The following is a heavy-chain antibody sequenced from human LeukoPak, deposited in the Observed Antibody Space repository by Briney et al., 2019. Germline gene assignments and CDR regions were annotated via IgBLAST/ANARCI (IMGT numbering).Heavy chain of an antibody. V-gene: IGHV1-18*04. J-gene: IGHJ3*02. CDR3: ARGYSSGWLTDAFDI. D-gene: IGHD6-19*01. CDR2: ISAYNGNT. CDR1: GYTFTGYY. Sequence: ASVKVSCKASGYTFTGYYMHWVRQAPGQGLEWMGWISAYNGNTNYAQKLQGRVTMTTDTSTSTAYMELRSLRSDDTAVYYCARGYSSGWLTDAFDIWGQGTMVTVSS.